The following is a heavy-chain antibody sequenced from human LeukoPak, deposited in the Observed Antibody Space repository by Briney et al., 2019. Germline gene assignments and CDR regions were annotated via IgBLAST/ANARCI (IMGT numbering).Heavy chain of an antibody. CDR1: GFTFSSYS. Sequence: GGSLRLSCAASGFTFSSYSMNWVRQAPGKGLEWVSYISSSGSTTYYADSVKGRFTISRDNAKNSLYLQMNSLRDEDTAVYYCARRGGNSGYDRFDYWGQGTLVTVSS. J-gene: IGHJ4*02. CDR3: ARRGGNSGYDRFDY. V-gene: IGHV3-48*02. CDR2: ISSSGSTT. D-gene: IGHD5-12*01.